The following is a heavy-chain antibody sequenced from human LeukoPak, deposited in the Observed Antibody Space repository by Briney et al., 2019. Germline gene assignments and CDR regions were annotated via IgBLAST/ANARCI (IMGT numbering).Heavy chain of an antibody. Sequence: GGSLRLSCAASGFTFSSCAMHWVRQAPGKGPEWVTFIRYDGSTKFYADSVKGRFTISRDNAKNSLYLQMNSLRAEDTAVYYCARGVSGEPWGQGTLVTVSS. CDR2: IRYDGSTK. D-gene: IGHD1-14*01. V-gene: IGHV3-30*02. J-gene: IGHJ5*02. CDR1: GFTFSSCA. CDR3: ARGVSGEP.